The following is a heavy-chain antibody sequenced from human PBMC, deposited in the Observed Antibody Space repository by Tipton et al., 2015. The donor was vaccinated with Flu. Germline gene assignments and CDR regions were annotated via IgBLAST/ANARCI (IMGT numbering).Heavy chain of an antibody. CDR1: GFTFSSYG. CDR3: ARGSGQLVRYYYYYMDV. V-gene: IGHV3-33*01. CDR2: IWCDGSNK. D-gene: IGHD6-6*01. Sequence: SLRLSCAASGFTFSSYGMHWVRQAPGKGLEWVAVIWCDGSNKYYADSVKGRFTISRDNSKNTLYLQMNSLRAEDTAVYYCARGSGQLVRYYYYYMDVWGKGTTVTVSS. J-gene: IGHJ6*03.